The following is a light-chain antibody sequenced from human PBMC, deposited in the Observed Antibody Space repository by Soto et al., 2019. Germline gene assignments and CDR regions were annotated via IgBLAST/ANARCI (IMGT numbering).Light chain of an antibody. J-gene: IGKJ4*01. CDR2: DAS. CDR1: QSVSSY. V-gene: IGKV3-11*01. CDR3: QRRSNWPPLT. Sequence: EIVLTQSPVTLSLSPGERATLSCRASQSVSSYLAWYQQKPGQAPRLLIYDASNRATGIPARFSGSGSGTDFTLTISSLEPEDFAVYYCQRRSNWPPLTFGGGTKVEIK.